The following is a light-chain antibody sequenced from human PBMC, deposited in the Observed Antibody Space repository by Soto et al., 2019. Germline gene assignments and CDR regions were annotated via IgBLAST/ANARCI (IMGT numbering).Light chain of an antibody. CDR1: QSVNSN. Sequence: EIVMTQSPATLSVSPGERATLSCRASQSVNSNLVWFQQKPGQAPRLLIYGASTRATGIPGRFSGSGFGTDFTLTISSLQSEDFAVYYCQQYNNWLWTFGQGTKVEIK. CDR2: GAS. V-gene: IGKV3-15*01. CDR3: QQYNNWLWT. J-gene: IGKJ1*01.